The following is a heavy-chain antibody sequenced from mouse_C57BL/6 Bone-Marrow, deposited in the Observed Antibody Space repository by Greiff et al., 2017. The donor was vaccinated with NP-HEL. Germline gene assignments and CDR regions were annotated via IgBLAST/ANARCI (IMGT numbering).Heavy chain of an antibody. CDR1: GFTFSSYA. CDR3: ARDLYYYGSRRNWYVDV. CDR2: ISDGGSYT. J-gene: IGHJ1*03. Sequence: EVKLVESGGGLVKPGGSLKLSCAASGFTFSSYAMSWVRQTPEKRLEWVATISDGGSYTYYPDNVKGRFTISRDNAKNNLYLQMSHLKSEDTAMYYCARDLYYYGSRRNWYVDVWGTGTTVTVSS. D-gene: IGHD1-1*01. V-gene: IGHV5-4*01.